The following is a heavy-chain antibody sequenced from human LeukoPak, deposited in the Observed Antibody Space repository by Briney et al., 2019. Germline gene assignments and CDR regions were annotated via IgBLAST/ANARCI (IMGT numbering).Heavy chain of an antibody. Sequence: ASVKVACKASGVTFSSYAISWVRQAPGQGLEWMGGIIPIFGTANYAQKFQGRVTITADESTSTAYMELSSLRSEDTAVYYCARNRDLGPAEYFQHWGQGTLVTVSS. CDR3: ARNRDLGPAEYFQH. V-gene: IGHV1-69*13. CDR1: GVTFSSYA. CDR2: IIPIFGTA. J-gene: IGHJ1*01. D-gene: IGHD2/OR15-2a*01.